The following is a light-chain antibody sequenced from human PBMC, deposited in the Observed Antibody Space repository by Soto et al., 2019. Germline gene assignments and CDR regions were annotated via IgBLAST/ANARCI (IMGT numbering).Light chain of an antibody. CDR1: TSDVGRYNY. CDR2: EVT. J-gene: IGLJ3*02. Sequence: QSALTQPASVSGSPGQSITISCTGTTSDVGRYNYVSWYQQYPGSAPRLMIYEVTYRPSRVSTRFSGSKSDNTASLTISGLQPEDEADYYCTSYASTNTVVFGGGTKLTVL. CDR3: TSYASTNTVV. V-gene: IGLV2-14*01.